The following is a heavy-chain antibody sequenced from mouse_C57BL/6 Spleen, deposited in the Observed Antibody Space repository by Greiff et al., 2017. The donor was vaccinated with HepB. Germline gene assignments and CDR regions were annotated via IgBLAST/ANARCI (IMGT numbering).Heavy chain of an antibody. J-gene: IGHJ3*01. Sequence: EVNLVESGGGLVKPGGSLKLSCAASGFTFSSYAMSWVRQTPEKRLEWVATISDGGSYTYYPDNVKGRFTISRDNAKNNLYLQMSHLKSEDTAMYYCARDSNYYPFAYWGQGTLVTVSA. CDR3: ARDSNYYPFAY. V-gene: IGHV5-4*01. CDR2: ISDGGSYT. CDR1: GFTFSSYA. D-gene: IGHD2-5*01.